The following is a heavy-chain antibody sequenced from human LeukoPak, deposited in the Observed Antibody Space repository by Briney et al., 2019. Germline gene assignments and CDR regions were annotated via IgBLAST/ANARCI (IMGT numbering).Heavy chain of an antibody. J-gene: IGHJ4*02. CDR1: GFTFSSYS. V-gene: IGHV3-21*01. D-gene: IGHD5-12*01. CDR3: ARDIVVATITGDY. CDR2: ISSSSSYI. Sequence: GGSLRLSCAASGFTFSSYSMNWVRQAPGKGLEWVSSISSSSSYIYYADSVKGRFTISRDNAKNSLYLQMNSLRAEDTAVYYCARDIVVATITGDYWGQGTLVTVSS.